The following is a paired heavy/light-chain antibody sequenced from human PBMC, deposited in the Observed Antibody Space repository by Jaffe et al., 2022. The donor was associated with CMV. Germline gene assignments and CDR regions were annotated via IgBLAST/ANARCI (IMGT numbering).Light chain of an antibody. V-gene: IGLV3-1*01. Sequence: SYELTQPPSVSVSPGQTASITCSGDTLGDKYVSWYQQKPGQSPVLLIYQDTKRPSGIPERFSGSNSGNTATLTISGTQALDEVDYYCQTWDSNTVVFGGGTKLTVL. J-gene: IGLJ2*01. CDR1: TLGDKY. CDR2: QDT. CDR3: QTWDSNTVV.
Heavy chain of an antibody. V-gene: IGHV1-46*02. Sequence: QVQLVQSGAEVKKPGASVKVSCKASGYTFNTYYMHWVRQAPGQGLEWMGVINPSGGTTSYAQKFQGRVTMTRDTSTSTVYMGLTSLRSEDTAMYYCARGSTIAVRGGFDNWGQGTLVTVSS. CDR1: GYTFNTYY. D-gene: IGHD6-6*01. J-gene: IGHJ4*02. CDR2: INPSGGTT. CDR3: ARGSTIAVRGGFDN.